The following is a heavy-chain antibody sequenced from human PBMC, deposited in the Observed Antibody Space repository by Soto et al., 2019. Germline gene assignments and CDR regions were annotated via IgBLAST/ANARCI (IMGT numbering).Heavy chain of an antibody. CDR2: VSYDGSKK. D-gene: IGHD3-16*01. CDR1: GFSCSSYD. J-gene: IGHJ6*03. V-gene: IGHV3-30*18. CDR3: AKDLKPGSRWSLGGIAHCMIV. Sequence: QVQLVESGGGVVQPGRSLRLSCVGSGFSCSSYDMNWVRQAPDTGLEWVALVSYDGSKKYYGDSVRGRVTMSRDNCKNTLYLQMGNLRPEATAISYCAKDLKPGSRWSLGGIAHCMIVWGRGPTVSVSS.